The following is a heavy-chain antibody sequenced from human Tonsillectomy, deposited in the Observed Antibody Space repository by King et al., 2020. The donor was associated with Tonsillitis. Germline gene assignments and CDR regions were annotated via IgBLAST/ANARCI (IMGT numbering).Heavy chain of an antibody. J-gene: IGHJ4*02. V-gene: IGHV4-59*01. CDR2: IYFSGST. CDR1: GGSTNSYY. CDR3: ARVSRGGFLCHTLFDY. Sequence: MQLQESGPGLVKPSETLSLTCNVSGGSTNSYYWSWIRQPPGKGLEWIGYIYFSGSTNYNPSLKSRVTILLDTSKNQFSLKLSSATAADTALYYCARVSRGGFLCHTLFDYWGQGTLVTVSS. D-gene: IGHD3-16*01.